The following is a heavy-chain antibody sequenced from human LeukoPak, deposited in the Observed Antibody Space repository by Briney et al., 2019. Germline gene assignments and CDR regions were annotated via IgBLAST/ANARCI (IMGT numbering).Heavy chain of an antibody. J-gene: IGHJ6*03. CDR2: IRDHGSNK. V-gene: IGHV3-30*02. CDR1: GFTFSSYA. Sequence: GGSLRLSCAASGFTFSSYAMSWVRQAPGKGLEWVAFIRDHGSNKYYADSVKGRFTISRDDSKNTVYLQMNSLRAEDTAVYYCARDIHDYMDVWGKGTTVTISS. CDR3: ARDIHDYMDV.